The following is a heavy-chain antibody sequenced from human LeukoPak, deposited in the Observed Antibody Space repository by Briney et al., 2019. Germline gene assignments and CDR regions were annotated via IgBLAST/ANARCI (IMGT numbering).Heavy chain of an antibody. CDR2: IYYSGST. CDR1: GGSISSYY. CDR3: ARVSYYYGSGSKLGVFDY. Sequence: SETLSLTCTVSGGSISSYYWSWIRQPPGKGLEWVGYIYYSGSTNYTPSLKSRVTISVDTSKNQFSLKLSSVTAADTAVYYCARVSYYYGSGSKLGVFDYWGQGTLVTVSS. D-gene: IGHD3-10*01. V-gene: IGHV4-59*01. J-gene: IGHJ4*02.